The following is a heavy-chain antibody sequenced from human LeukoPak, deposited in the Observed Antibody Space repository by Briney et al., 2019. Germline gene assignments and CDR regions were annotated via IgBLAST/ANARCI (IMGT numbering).Heavy chain of an antibody. D-gene: IGHD6-19*01. CDR3: AKANVIAVAGPYYFDY. CDR2: ISWNSGSI. J-gene: IGHJ4*02. CDR1: GFTFDDYG. V-gene: IGHV3-9*03. Sequence: PGGSLRLSCAASGFTFDDYGMSWVRQAPGKGLEWVSGISWNSGSIGYADSVKGRFTISRDNAKNSLYLQMNSLRAEDMALYYCAKANVIAVAGPYYFDYWGQGTLVTVSS.